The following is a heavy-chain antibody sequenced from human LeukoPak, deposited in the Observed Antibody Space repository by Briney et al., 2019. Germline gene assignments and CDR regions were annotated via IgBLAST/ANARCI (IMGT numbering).Heavy chain of an antibody. D-gene: IGHD4-17*01. CDR2: INSDGSST. CDR3: GREVSGDRWFNWIDP. J-gene: IGHJ5*02. V-gene: IGHV3-74*01. Sequence: QPGGSLRLSCAASGFTFSSYWMHWVRQAPGKGLVWVSRINSDGSSTTYADSVKGRFTISRDNAKNTLYLQMNSLRAEDTAVYHCGREVSGDRWFNWIDPWGQGTLVTVSS. CDR1: GFTFSSYW.